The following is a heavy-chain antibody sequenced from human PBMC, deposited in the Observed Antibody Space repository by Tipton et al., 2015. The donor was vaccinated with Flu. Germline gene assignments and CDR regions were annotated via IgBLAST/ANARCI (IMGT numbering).Heavy chain of an antibody. CDR3: ASFVRPYFTNGLDV. CDR2: VYQSGST. Sequence: TLSLTCTVSGASVSSSAYYWALVRQPPGKGLEWIGNVYQSGSTSHNPSLKSRVTISIDTSADQFFLKLKSVTAADTAMYFCASFVRPYFTNGLDVWGQGTTVTVSS. V-gene: IGHV4-39*07. CDR1: GASVSSSAYY. J-gene: IGHJ6*02. D-gene: IGHD3-10*02.